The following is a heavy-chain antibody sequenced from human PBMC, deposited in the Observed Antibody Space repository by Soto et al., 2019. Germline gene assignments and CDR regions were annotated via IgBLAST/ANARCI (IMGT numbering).Heavy chain of an antibody. CDR1: GYSFTSYW. Sequence: GESLKISCKGSGYSFTSYWIGWVRQMPGKGLEWMGIIYPGDSDTRYSPSFQGQVTISADKSISTAYLQWSSLKASDTAMYYCARRPPAAAGYNWFDPWGQGTLVTVSS. D-gene: IGHD6-13*01. J-gene: IGHJ5*02. CDR3: ARRPPAAAGYNWFDP. V-gene: IGHV5-51*01. CDR2: IYPGDSDT.